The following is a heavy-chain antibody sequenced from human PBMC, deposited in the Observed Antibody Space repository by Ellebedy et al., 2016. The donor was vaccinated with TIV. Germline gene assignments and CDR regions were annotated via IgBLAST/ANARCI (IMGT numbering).Heavy chain of an antibody. D-gene: IGHD1-1*01. Sequence: GESLKISXAASGFTFSSYGMHWVRQAPGKGLEWASTITDSGGGTYYADSVRGRFTISRDNSKNTLYMQMNSLRVEDTATYYCATYLKAGVTGGAGRHFDYWGQGTLVTVSS. CDR1: GFTFSSYG. CDR2: ITDSGGGT. V-gene: IGHV3-23*01. J-gene: IGHJ4*02. CDR3: ATYLKAGVTGGAGRHFDY.